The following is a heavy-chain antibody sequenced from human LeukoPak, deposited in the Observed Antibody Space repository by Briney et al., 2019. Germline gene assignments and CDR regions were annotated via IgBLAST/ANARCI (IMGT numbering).Heavy chain of an antibody. CDR3: GRRPRRGGRGYNFDY. CDR2: VYHSGTS. V-gene: IGHV4-59*12. D-gene: IGHD3-22*01. J-gene: IGHJ4*02. Sequence: PSETLSLTCTVSGGSIKTYYWSWIRQPPGKGLEWIASVYHSGTSNYNPSLKSRDPISVDTSKNQFSLKLRSVTAADTAVYYYGRRPRRGGRGYNFDYWVQGTLVTVSS. CDR1: GGSIKTYY.